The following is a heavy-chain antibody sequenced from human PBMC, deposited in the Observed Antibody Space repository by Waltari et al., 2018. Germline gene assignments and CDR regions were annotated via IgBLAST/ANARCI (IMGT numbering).Heavy chain of an antibody. CDR3: ARYFKLGSSSIPFN. V-gene: IGHV3-21*01. J-gene: IGHJ4*02. CDR2: SGGSGNYI. CDR1: GFTFSNSS. Sequence: EVQLVESGGGLVKPGGSLRLSCAASGFTFSNSSMTWVRQAPGKGLEWVSSSGGSGNYIDYTDSRKGRFITSRDNAKNSLYLQMSSLRAEDTAVYYCARYFKLGSSSIPFNWGQGTLVTVSS. D-gene: IGHD7-27*01.